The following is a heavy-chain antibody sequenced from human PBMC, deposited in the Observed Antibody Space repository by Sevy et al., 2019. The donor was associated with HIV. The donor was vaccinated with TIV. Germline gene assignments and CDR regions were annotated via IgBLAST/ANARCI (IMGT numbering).Heavy chain of an antibody. J-gene: IGHJ4*02. CDR1: GFSFNGYG. CDR3: ARESLAVAGIGYYFDY. CDR2: IWYDGSNR. Sequence: LSLTCAASGFSFNGYGMHWVRQAPGKGLEWVAIIWYDGSNRSYGDSVKGRFTISRDNSKNTLYLQMNSLRAEDTAVYYCARESLAVAGIGYYFDYWGQGALVTVSS. D-gene: IGHD6-19*01. V-gene: IGHV3-33*01.